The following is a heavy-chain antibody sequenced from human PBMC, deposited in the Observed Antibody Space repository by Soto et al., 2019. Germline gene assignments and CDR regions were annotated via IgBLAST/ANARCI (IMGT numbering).Heavy chain of an antibody. CDR3: AKSDSVAGTSGGMDV. Sequence: PGGSLRLSCAASGFTFSSYGMPWVRQAPGKGLEWVAVISYDGSNKYYADSVKGRFTISGDNSKNTLYLQMKSLRAEDTAVYYCAKSDSVAGTSGGMDVWGQGTTVTVSS. CDR2: ISYDGSNK. J-gene: IGHJ6*02. D-gene: IGHD6-19*01. V-gene: IGHV3-30*18. CDR1: GFTFSSYG.